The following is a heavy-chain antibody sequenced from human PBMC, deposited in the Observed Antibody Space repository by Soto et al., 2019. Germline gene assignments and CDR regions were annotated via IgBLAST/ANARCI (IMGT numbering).Heavy chain of an antibody. CDR2: ISYDGSNK. J-gene: IGHJ4*02. CDR1: GFTFSSYG. Sequence: SLRLSCAASGFTFSSYGMHWVRQAPGKGLEWVAVISYDGSNKYYADSVKGRFTISRDNSKNTLYLQMNSLRAEDTAVYYCARTPNYYDSSGPSDYWGQGTLVTVSS. V-gene: IGHV3-30*03. CDR3: ARTPNYYDSSGPSDY. D-gene: IGHD3-22*01.